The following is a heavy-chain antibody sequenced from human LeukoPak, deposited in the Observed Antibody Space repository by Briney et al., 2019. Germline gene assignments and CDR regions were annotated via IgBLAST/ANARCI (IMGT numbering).Heavy chain of an antibody. J-gene: IGHJ4*02. CDR1: GYTFTGYY. CDR2: INSNSGGT. V-gene: IGHV1-2*02. D-gene: IGHD1-26*01. CDR3: ARDGVSGSTDY. Sequence: ASVTVSCKASGYTFTGYYMHWVRQAPGQGLEWMGWINSNSGGTNYAQKFQGRVTMTRDTSISTAYMELSRLRSDDTALYYCARDGVSGSTDYWGQGTLVTVSS.